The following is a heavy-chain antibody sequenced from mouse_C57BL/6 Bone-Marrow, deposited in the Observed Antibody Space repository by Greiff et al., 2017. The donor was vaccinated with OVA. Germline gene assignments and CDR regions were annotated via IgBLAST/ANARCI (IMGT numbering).Heavy chain of an antibody. D-gene: IGHD1-1*02. CDR2: IYPGAGDT. CDR1: GYAFSSSW. CDR3: ASRGYYYGEGAMDY. Sequence: QVQLQQSGPELVKPGASVKISCKASGYAFSSSWMNWVKQRPGKGLEWIGRIYPGAGDTNYNGKFKGKATLTADKSYSTAYMQLSSLTSEDSAVYFCASRGYYYGEGAMDYWGQGTTVTVSS. J-gene: IGHJ4*01. V-gene: IGHV1-82*01.